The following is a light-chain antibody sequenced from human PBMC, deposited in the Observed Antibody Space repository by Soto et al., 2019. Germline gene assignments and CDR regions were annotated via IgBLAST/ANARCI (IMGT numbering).Light chain of an antibody. V-gene: IGKV3-20*01. CDR2: GAS. CDR3: QQANTFPLT. Sequence: EIVLTQSPSTLSLSPGDRATLSCRASQSVSSSFLAWYKQKRGQAPSVXSYGASSRATGIPDRFSGSGSGTDFTLTISRLEPEDFETYYCQQANTFPLTFGQGTRLEIK. J-gene: IGKJ5*01. CDR1: QSVSSSF.